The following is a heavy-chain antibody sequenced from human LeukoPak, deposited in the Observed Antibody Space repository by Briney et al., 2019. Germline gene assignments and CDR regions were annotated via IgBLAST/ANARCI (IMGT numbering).Heavy chain of an antibody. CDR3: ARRPYTSGWYYYFDY. J-gene: IGHJ4*02. D-gene: IGHD6-19*01. V-gene: IGHV4-39*01. CDR2: IYYSGST. Sequence: SETLSLTCTVSGGSISSSSYYWSWIRQPPGKGLEWIGSIYYSGSTYYNPSLKSRVTISVDTSKNQFSLRLSSVTAADTAVYYCARRPYTSGWYYYFDYSGQGTLVTVSS. CDR1: GGSISSSSYY.